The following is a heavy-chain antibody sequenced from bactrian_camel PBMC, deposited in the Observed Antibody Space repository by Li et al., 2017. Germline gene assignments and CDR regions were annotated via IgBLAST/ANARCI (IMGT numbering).Heavy chain of an antibody. D-gene: IGHD7*01. CDR3: AADFYNLQLARTYTY. V-gene: IGHV3S55*01. Sequence: QVQLVESGGGSVQAGGSLRLSCTASGLSARSYSMGWFRQAPGKEREGVAVSGSNGFTSYADSVKGRFTISRDNGQNSLYLEMDNLKPEDTAMYYCAADFYNLQLARTYTYWGQGTQVTVS. J-gene: IGHJ4*01. CDR1: GLSARSYS. CDR2: SGSNGFT.